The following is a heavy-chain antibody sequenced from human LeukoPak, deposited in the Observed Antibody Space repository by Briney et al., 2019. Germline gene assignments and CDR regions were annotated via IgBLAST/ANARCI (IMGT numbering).Heavy chain of an antibody. CDR3: ARLSSRIAAAG. V-gene: IGHV3-30-3*01. D-gene: IGHD6-13*01. CDR1: GFTFSSYA. CDR2: ISYDGSNK. Sequence: PGGSLRLSCAASGFTFSSYAMSWVRQAPGKGLEWVAVISYDGSNKYYADSVKGRFTISRDSSKNTLYLQMNSLRAEDTAVYYCARLSSRIAAAGWGQGTLVTVSS. J-gene: IGHJ4*02.